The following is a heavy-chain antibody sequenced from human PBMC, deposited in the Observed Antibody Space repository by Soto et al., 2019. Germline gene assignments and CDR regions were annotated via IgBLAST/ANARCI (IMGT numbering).Heavy chain of an antibody. CDR1: GYTFTSYA. CDR2: INAGNGNT. V-gene: IGHV1-3*01. J-gene: IGHJ4*02. CDR3: AGLLSGWYYFDY. Sequence: ASVKVSCKASGYTFTSYAMHWVRQAPGQRLEWMGWINAGNGNTKYSQKFQGRVTITRDTSASTAYMELSSLRSEDTAVYYCAGLLSGWYYFDYWGQGTLVTVSS. D-gene: IGHD6-19*01.